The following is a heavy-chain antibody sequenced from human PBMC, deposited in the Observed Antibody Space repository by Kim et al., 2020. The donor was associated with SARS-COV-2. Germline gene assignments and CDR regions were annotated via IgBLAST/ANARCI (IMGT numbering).Heavy chain of an antibody. CDR1: GFTFGDYA. CDR2: ISSKAYGGTT. V-gene: IGHV3-49*03. Sequence: GGSLRLSCTASGFTFGDYAMSWFRQAPGKGLEWVGFISSKAYGGTTEYAASVKGRFTISRDDSKSIAYLQMNSLKTEDTAVYYCTSDREWESHYFDYWVHGTLVTVSS. CDR3: TSDREWESHYFDY. D-gene: IGHD1-26*01. J-gene: IGHJ4*01.